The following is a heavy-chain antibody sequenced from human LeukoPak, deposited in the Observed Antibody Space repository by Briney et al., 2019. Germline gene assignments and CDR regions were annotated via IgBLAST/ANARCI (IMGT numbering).Heavy chain of an antibody. CDR1: GGSISRSSYY. Sequence: PSETLSLTCTVSGGSISRSSYYWSWIRQPAGKGLEWMGHFYTSGHTSYNPSLKSRVTISVDTSKNQFSLKMNSVTAADTAVYYCARGVHGYSYGYVPWELYSYMDVWGKGTTVSISS. V-gene: IGHV4-61*09. CDR3: ARGVHGYSYGYVPWELYSYMDV. CDR2: FYTSGHT. J-gene: IGHJ6*03. D-gene: IGHD5-18*01.